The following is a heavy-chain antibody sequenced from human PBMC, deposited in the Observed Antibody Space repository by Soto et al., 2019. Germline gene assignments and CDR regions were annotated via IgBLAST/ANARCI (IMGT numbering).Heavy chain of an antibody. CDR3: ATIVGANDY. CDR1: RASIYTYS. Sequence: SETLSLTCTVSRASIYTYSWTWIRQPAGKGLQWIGHIYSSGSANYSPSLKSRVSMSVDSSKDQISLKLSSVTAADTAVYYCATIVGANDYWGQGTLVTVSS. D-gene: IGHD1-26*01. J-gene: IGHJ4*02. V-gene: IGHV4-4*07. CDR2: IYSSGSA.